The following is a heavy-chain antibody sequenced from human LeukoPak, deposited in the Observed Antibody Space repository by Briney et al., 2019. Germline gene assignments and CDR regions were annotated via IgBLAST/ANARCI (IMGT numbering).Heavy chain of an antibody. CDR1: GYSFTSYS. CDR2: IHPGDSDT. Sequence: GESLKISCKASGYSFTSYSTGWVRQMPGKGLEWMGIIHPGDSDTRYSPSFEGQVTISADKSISTAYLQWSSLKASDTAMYYCARRGRYYDSSGYYYRGPFDYWGQGTLVTVSS. V-gene: IGHV5-51*01. J-gene: IGHJ4*02. CDR3: ARRGRYYDSSGYYYRGPFDY. D-gene: IGHD3-22*01.